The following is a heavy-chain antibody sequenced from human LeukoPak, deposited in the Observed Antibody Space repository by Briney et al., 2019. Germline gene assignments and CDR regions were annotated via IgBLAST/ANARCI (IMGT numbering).Heavy chain of an antibody. Sequence: SDTLSLTCAVYGGSFSGYYWSWIRHPPVKGLEWIGEINHSGSTNYNPSLKSRVTISVDTSKNQFSLKLSSVTAADTAVYYCARGRAYYDSRGFDYWGQGTLVTVSS. D-gene: IGHD3-22*01. V-gene: IGHV4-34*01. CDR1: GGSFSGYY. J-gene: IGHJ4*02. CDR3: ARGRAYYDSRGFDY. CDR2: INHSGST.